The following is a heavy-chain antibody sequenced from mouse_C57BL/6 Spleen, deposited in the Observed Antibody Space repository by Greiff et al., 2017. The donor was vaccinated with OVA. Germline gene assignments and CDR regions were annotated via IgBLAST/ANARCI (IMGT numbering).Heavy chain of an antibody. D-gene: IGHD4-1*01. J-gene: IGHJ1*03. CDR1: GYAFSSSW. CDR2: IYPGDGDT. CDR3: ERDELGREYFDV. V-gene: IGHV1-82*01. Sequence: QVQLQQSGPELVKPGASVKISCKASGYAFSSSWMNWVKQRPGKGLEWIGRIYPGDGDTNYNGKFKGKATLTADTSTSTAYMQLSSLTSEDSAVYSCERDELGREYFDVWGTGTTVTVSS.